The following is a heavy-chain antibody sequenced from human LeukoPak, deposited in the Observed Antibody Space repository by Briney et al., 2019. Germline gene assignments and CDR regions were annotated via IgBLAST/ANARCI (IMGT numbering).Heavy chain of an antibody. CDR3: ARDFVMVRGVSAADNDY. Sequence: SVKVSCKASGGTFSSYAISWVRQAPGQGLEWMGRIIPILGIANYAQKYQGRVTITADKSTSTAYMELSSLRSEDTAVSYCARDFVMVRGVSAADNDYWGQGTLVTVSS. V-gene: IGHV1-69*04. J-gene: IGHJ4*02. CDR2: IIPILGIA. CDR1: GGTFSSYA. D-gene: IGHD3-10*01.